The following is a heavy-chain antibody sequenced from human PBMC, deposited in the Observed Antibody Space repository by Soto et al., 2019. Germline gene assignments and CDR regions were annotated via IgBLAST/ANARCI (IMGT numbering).Heavy chain of an antibody. CDR2: ISSSSSTI. D-gene: IGHD3-22*01. Sequence: EVQLVESGGGLVQPGGSLRLSCAASGFTFSSYSMNWVRQAPGKGLGWVSYISSSSSTIYYADSVKGRFTISRDNAKNSLYLQMHSLRAEDTAVYYCARGAYYYDSSVLSSWGQGTLVTVSS. CDR1: GFTFSSYS. CDR3: ARGAYYYDSSVLSS. V-gene: IGHV3-48*01. J-gene: IGHJ5*02.